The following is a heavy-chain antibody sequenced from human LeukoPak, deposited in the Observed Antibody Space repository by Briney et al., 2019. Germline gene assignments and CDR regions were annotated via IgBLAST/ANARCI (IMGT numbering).Heavy chain of an antibody. V-gene: IGHV3-48*04. D-gene: IGHD2-8*01. CDR1: GFTFSSYS. Sequence: PGGSLRLSCAASGFTFSSYSMNWVRQAPGKGLEWVSYISSSSSTIYYADSVKGRFTISRDNAKNSLYLQMNSLRAEDTAVYYCAREGPYCTNGVCPKPIDYWGQGTLVTVSS. CDR2: ISSSSSTI. CDR3: AREGPYCTNGVCPKPIDY. J-gene: IGHJ4*02.